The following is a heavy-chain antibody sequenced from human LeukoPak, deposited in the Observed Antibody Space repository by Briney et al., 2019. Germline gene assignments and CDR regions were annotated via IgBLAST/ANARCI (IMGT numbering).Heavy chain of an antibody. CDR1: GFTFTTYA. Sequence: GGSLRLSCAASGFTFTTYAMSWVRQAPGKGLEWVAVIWYDGSNKYYADSVKGRFTISRDNSKNTLYLQMNSLRAEDTAVYYCAREDHSNYNYWGQGTLVTVSS. CDR3: AREDHSNYNY. CDR2: IWYDGSNK. J-gene: IGHJ4*02. D-gene: IGHD4-11*01. V-gene: IGHV3-33*08.